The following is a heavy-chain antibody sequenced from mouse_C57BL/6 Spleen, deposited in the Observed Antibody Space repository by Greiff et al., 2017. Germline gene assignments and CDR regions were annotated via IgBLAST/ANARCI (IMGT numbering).Heavy chain of an antibody. CDR1: GYTFTSYW. CDR3: AREGLPFYAMDY. D-gene: IGHD2-4*01. Sequence: VQLQQSGTELVKPGASVKLSCKASGYTFTSYWMHWVKQRPGQGLEWIGNINPSNGGTNYNEKFKSKATLTVDKSSSTAYMQLSSLTSEDSAVYYCAREGLPFYAMDYWGQGTSVTVSS. V-gene: IGHV1-53*01. J-gene: IGHJ4*01. CDR2: INPSNGGT.